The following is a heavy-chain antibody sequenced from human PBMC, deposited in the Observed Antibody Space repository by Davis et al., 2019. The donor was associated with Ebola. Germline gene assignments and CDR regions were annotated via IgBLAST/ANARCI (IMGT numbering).Heavy chain of an antibody. CDR2: IYYSGST. V-gene: IGHV4-59*01. CDR1: GGSISSYY. D-gene: IGHD2-2*01. CDR3: ARAHRDIVVVPAATGYYYYGMDV. Sequence: SETLSLTCTVSGGSISSYYWSWIRQPPGKGLEWIGYIYYSGSTNYNPSLKSRVTISVDTSKNQFSLKLSSVTAADTAVYYCARAHRDIVVVPAATGYYYYGMDVWGKGTTVTVSS. J-gene: IGHJ6*04.